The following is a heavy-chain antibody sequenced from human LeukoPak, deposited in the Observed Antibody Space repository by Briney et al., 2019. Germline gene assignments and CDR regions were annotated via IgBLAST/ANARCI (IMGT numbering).Heavy chain of an antibody. Sequence: ASAKVSCKASGYTFTSYGISWVRQAPGQGLEWMGWISAYNGNTNYAQKLQGRVTMTTDTSTSTAYMELRSLRSDDTAVYYCARATGKDILTGRKLDNWGQGTLVTVSS. J-gene: IGHJ4*02. CDR1: GYTFTSYG. D-gene: IGHD3-9*01. V-gene: IGHV1-18*01. CDR2: ISAYNGNT. CDR3: ARATGKDILTGRKLDN.